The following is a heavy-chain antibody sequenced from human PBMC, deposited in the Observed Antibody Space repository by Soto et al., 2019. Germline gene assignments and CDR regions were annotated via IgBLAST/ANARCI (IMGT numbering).Heavy chain of an antibody. CDR2: IYYNGDT. CDR3: ARFSGNAFEI. V-gene: IGHV4-39*01. CDR1: GGSISSSSYN. J-gene: IGHJ3*02. Sequence: TLSLTCSVSGGSISSSSYNWDWIRQPPGKGLEWIGTIYYNGDTDYNPSLKSRATISVDASDFQFSLKLSSVTAADTSIYYCARFSGNAFEIWGPGT.